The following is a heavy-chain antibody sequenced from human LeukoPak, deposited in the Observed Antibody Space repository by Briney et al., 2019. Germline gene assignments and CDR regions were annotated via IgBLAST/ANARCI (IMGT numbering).Heavy chain of an antibody. V-gene: IGHV4-34*01. J-gene: IGHJ2*01. CDR3: ARSTPHRYFDL. Sequence: SETLSLTCAVYGGSFSGYYWSWIRQPPGKGLEWIGEINHSGSTNYNPSLKSRVTISVDTSKNQLSLKLSSVTAADTAVYYCARSTPHRYFDLWGRGTLVTVSS. CDR2: INHSGST. D-gene: IGHD2-15*01. CDR1: GGSFSGYY.